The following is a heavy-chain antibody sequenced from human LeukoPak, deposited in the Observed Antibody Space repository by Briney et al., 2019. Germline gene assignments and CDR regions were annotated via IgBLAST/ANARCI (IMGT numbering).Heavy chain of an antibody. CDR1: GGSISSSSYY. J-gene: IGHJ4*02. CDR3: ARYRYYYGSGSDY. V-gene: IGHV4-39*01. D-gene: IGHD3-10*01. Sequence: SETLSLTCTVSGGSISSSSYYWGWIRQPPGKGLEWLGSIFHGGSTYYNPSLKSRVTISVDTSKNQFSLKLSSVTAADTAVYYCARYRYYYGSGSDYWGQGTLVTVSS. CDR2: IFHGGST.